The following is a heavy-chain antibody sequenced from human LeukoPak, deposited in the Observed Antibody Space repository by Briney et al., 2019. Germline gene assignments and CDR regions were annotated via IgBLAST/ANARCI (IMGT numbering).Heavy chain of an antibody. Sequence: PGGSLRLSCAASGFTSSSYGMHWVRQAPGEGLEWVAFIRYDGSNKYYADSVKGRFTISRDNSKNTLYLQMNSLRAEDTAVYYCAKVSKGVNRSSTSRFDYWGQGTLVTVSS. J-gene: IGHJ4*02. CDR3: AKVSKGVNRSSTSRFDY. V-gene: IGHV3-30*02. D-gene: IGHD2-2*01. CDR2: IRYDGSNK. CDR1: GFTSSSYG.